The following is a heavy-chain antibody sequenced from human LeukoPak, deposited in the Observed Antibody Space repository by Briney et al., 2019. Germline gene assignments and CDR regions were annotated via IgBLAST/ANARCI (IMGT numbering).Heavy chain of an antibody. Sequence: GGSLRLSCAASGFPFSSYALGWLRQAPGKGLEWVSSILNSTYIYYSDSVKGRFTISRDNTKNSLYLQMDSLRAEDTAVYFCARDRGYSGYAHGYWGQGTLVTVSS. V-gene: IGHV3-21*01. D-gene: IGHD5-12*01. CDR2: ILNSTYI. J-gene: IGHJ4*02. CDR1: GFPFSSYA. CDR3: ARDRGYSGYAHGY.